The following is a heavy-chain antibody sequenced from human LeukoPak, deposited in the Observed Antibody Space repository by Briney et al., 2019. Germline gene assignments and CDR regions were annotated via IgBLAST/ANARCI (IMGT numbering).Heavy chain of an antibody. CDR2: IYHSGST. Sequence: PSQTLSLTCAVSGGSISSGGYSWSWIRQPPGKGLVWIGYIYHSGSTYYNPSLKSRVTISVDRSKNQFSLKLSSVTAADTAVYYYARGRYCSGGSCYSADPLDYWGQGTLVTVSS. J-gene: IGHJ4*02. D-gene: IGHD2-15*01. CDR1: GGSISSGGYS. V-gene: IGHV4-30-2*01. CDR3: ARGRYCSGGSCYSADPLDY.